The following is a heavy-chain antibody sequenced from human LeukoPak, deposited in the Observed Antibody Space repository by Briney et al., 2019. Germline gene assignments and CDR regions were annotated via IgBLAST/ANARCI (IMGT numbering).Heavy chain of an antibody. J-gene: IGHJ4*02. Sequence: ASVKVSCKASGYTFTGYYMHWVRQAPGQGLEWMGWISAYNGNTNYAQKLQGRVTMTTDTSTSTAYMELRSLRSDDTAVYYCARSAATGGSGSDYWGQGTLVTVSS. CDR1: GYTFTGYY. CDR3: ARSAATGGSGSDY. CDR2: ISAYNGNT. V-gene: IGHV1-18*04. D-gene: IGHD1-26*01.